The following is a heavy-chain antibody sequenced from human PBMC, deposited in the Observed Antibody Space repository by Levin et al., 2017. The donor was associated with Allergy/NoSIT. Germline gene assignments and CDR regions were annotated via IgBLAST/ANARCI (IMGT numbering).Heavy chain of an antibody. J-gene: IGHJ5*02. D-gene: IGHD2-2*01. CDR1: GGSFRGYY. CDR2: ITHSGST. V-gene: IGHV4-34*01. CDR3: ANSGRHYCSTTSCDWLPSRFDP. Sequence: SETLSLTCAIYGGSFRGYYWSWIRQPPGKGLEWIGEITHSGSTNYNPSLKSRVTISIDTSKNQFSLKLRSVTAADTAVYYCANSGRHYCSTTSCDWLPSRFDPCGQGALVTVSS.